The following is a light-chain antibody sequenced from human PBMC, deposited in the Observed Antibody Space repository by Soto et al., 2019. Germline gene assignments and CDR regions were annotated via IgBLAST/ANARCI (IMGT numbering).Light chain of an antibody. CDR2: EVS. J-gene: IGLJ1*01. Sequence: QSVLTPPPSASGSPGQSVTISCTGTSSDVGGYNYVSWYQQHPGKAPKLMIYEVSKRPSGVPDRFSGSKSGNTASLTVSGLQAEDESDYYCSSNASNNHPFLFGPATKATVL. V-gene: IGLV2-8*01. CDR1: SSDVGGYNY. CDR3: SSNASNNHPFL.